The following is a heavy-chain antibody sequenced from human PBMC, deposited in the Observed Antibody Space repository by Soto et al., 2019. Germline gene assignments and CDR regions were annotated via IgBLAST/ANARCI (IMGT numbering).Heavy chain of an antibody. CDR1: GYTFTSYD. V-gene: IGHV1-8*01. D-gene: IGHD3-16*01. J-gene: IGHJ4*02. CDR3: AGVLRSDAYIWGTLGPLDY. Sequence: GASVKVSCKASGYTFTSYDINWVRQATGQGLEWMGWMNPNSGNTGYAQKFQGRVTMTRNTSISTAYMELSSLRSEDTTAYYCAGVLRSDAYIWGTLGPLDYWGQGTLVTVSS. CDR2: MNPNSGNT.